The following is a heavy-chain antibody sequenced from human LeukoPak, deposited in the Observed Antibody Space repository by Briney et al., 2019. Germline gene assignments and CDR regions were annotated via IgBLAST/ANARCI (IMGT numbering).Heavy chain of an antibody. V-gene: IGHV4-31*11. CDR3: ASAGFCGGDCYADY. Sequence: SETLSLTCAVSGGSFSGYYWSWIRQHPGKGLEWIGYIYYSGSTYYNPSLKSRVTISVDTSKNQFSLKLSSVTAADTAVYYCASAGFCGGDCYADYWGQGTLVTVPS. D-gene: IGHD2-21*02. CDR1: GGSFSGYY. J-gene: IGHJ4*02. CDR2: IYYSGST.